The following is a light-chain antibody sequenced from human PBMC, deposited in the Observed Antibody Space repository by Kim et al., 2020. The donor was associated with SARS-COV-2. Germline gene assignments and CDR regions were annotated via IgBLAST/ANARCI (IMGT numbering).Light chain of an antibody. Sequence: VSPRERATPSCRDSQSSNSNLAWDPQRPGQAPRLLMYGAATRSSGSPARFSGSWSGTEFTLTIDSLQCEDFAVYYCQRDNSGPLTFGGGTKVDIK. J-gene: IGKJ4*01. CDR1: QSSNSN. V-gene: IGKV3-15*01. CDR2: GAA. CDR3: QRDNSGPLT.